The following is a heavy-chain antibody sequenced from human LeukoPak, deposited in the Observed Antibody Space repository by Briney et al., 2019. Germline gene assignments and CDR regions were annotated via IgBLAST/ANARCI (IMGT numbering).Heavy chain of an antibody. D-gene: IGHD1-26*01. CDR3: ARWLLEGGSYGTFDY. CDR1: GGTFSSYA. CDR2: IIPIFGTA. J-gene: IGHJ4*02. Sequence: ASVKVFCKASGGTFSSYAISWVRQAPGQGLVWMGGIIPIFGTANYAQKFQGRVTITTDESTSTAYMEPSSLRSEDTAVYYCARWLLEGGSYGTFDYWGQGTLVTVSS. V-gene: IGHV1-69*05.